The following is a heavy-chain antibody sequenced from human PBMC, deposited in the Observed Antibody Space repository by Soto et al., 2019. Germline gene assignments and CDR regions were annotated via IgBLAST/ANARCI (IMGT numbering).Heavy chain of an antibody. CDR2: IYNDGSST. CDR3: GGGTSALPGFDY. D-gene: IGHD3-10*01. J-gene: IGHJ4*02. V-gene: IGHV3-74*01. Sequence: GGSLRLSCAASGFTFSSYWMHWVRQAPGEGLVWVSQIYNDGSSTRYADSVKGRFTISRDRAKTTLYLQMNSLRAEDTAVYYCGGGTSALPGFDYWGQGALVTVSS. CDR1: GFTFSSYW.